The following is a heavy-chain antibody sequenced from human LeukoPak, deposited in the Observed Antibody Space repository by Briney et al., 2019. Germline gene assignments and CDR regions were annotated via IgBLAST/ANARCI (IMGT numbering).Heavy chain of an antibody. D-gene: IGHD5-12*01. V-gene: IGHV1-18*01. CDR2: ISAYNGNT. Sequence: ASVKVSCQAFGYTFTKEAISWVRQAPGQGLEWMGWISAYNGNTNYAQKLQGRVTMTTDTSTSTAYMELRSLRSDDTAVCYCARIPGRLRADYYYYYMDVWGKGTTVTVSS. J-gene: IGHJ6*03. CDR1: GYTFTKEA. CDR3: ARIPGRLRADYYYYYMDV.